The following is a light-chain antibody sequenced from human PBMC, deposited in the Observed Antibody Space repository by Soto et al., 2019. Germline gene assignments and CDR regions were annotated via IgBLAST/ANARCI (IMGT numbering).Light chain of an antibody. V-gene: IGKV1-5*03. CDR3: QQYSSYSPYT. Sequence: DIQMTQSPSTLSASVGDRVTITCRASQSISSWLAWYQQKPEKAPKLLIYKASSLQSGVPSRFSGSGSGTEFTLTISNLQPDDFATYYCQQYSSYSPYTFGQGTKVDIK. CDR1: QSISSW. CDR2: KAS. J-gene: IGKJ2*01.